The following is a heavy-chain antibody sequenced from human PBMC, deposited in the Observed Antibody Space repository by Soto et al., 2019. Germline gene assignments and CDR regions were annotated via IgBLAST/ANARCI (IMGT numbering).Heavy chain of an antibody. CDR1: GGSISSYY. CDR2: IYYSGST. D-gene: IGHD4-17*01. J-gene: IGHJ4*02. V-gene: IGHV4-59*01. CDR3: ARGTGTTCYYLFEF. Sequence: SETLSLTCTVSGGSISSYYWSWIRQPPGKGLEWIGYIYYSGSTNYNPSLKSRVTISVDTSKNQFSLKLSNVPAADTAASYLARGTGTTCYYLFEFWGQGTL.